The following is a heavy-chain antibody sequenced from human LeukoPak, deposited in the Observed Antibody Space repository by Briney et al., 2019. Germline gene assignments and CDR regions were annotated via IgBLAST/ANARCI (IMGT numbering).Heavy chain of an antibody. V-gene: IGHV1-3*01. CDR2: INAGNGNT. J-gene: IGHJ6*02. CDR1: GYTFTSYA. CDR3: ARDPKGSSSWPMPPYYYYYGMDV. Sequence: ASVKVSCKASGYTFTSYAMHWVRQAPGQRLEWMGWINAGNGNTKYSQKFQGRVTITRDTSASTAYMELSSLRSEDTAVYYCARDPKGSSSWPMPPYYYYYGMDVWGQGTTVTVSS. D-gene: IGHD6-13*01.